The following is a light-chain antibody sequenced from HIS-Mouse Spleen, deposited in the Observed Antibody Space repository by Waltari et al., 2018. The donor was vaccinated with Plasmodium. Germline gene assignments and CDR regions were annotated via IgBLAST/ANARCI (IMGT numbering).Light chain of an antibody. J-gene: IGLJ1*01. Sequence: SYELTQPPSVSVSPGQTARITCSGDALPKQYAYWYQQQTGQAPVLVIYKDSERPSGIPERFSGSSSGTTVTLTISGVQAEDEADYYCQSADSSGTYVFGTGTKVTVL. CDR3: QSADSSGTYV. CDR1: ALPKQY. V-gene: IGLV3-25*03. CDR2: KDS.